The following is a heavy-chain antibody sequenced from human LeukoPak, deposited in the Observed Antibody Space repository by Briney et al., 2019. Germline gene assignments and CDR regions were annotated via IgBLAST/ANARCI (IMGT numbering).Heavy chain of an antibody. D-gene: IGHD6-13*01. Sequence: GGSLRLSCAASGFTFSSYGMHWVRQAPGKGLEWVAFIRYDGSNKYYADSVKGRFTISRDNSKNTLYLQMNSLRAEDTAVYYCAKDGYRRGESIAAAGYHFDYWGQGTLVTVSS. CDR3: AKDGYRRGESIAAAGYHFDY. CDR2: IRYDGSNK. V-gene: IGHV3-30*02. J-gene: IGHJ4*02. CDR1: GFTFSSYG.